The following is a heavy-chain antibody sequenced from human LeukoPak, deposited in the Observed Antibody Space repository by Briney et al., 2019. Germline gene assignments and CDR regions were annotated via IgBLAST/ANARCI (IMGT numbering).Heavy chain of an antibody. V-gene: IGHV3-53*01. J-gene: IGHJ6*04. CDR3: PELGITMIGGV. CDR1: GFTVSSNS. Sequence: GGSLRLSCTVSGFTVSSNSMSWVRQAPGKGLEWVSFIYSDNTHYSDSVKGLFTISRDNSKNTLYLQMNSLRAEDTAVYYCPELGITMIGGVWGKGTTVTISS. CDR2: IYSDNT. D-gene: IGHD3-10*02.